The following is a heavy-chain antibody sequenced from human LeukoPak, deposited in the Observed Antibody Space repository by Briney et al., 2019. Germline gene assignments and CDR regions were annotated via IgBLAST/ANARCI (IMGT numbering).Heavy chain of an antibody. Sequence: GRFLRLSCAASGITFINHAMDWVRQAPGKGLEWVAVISYDGSNTYYADSVKGRFTISRDNSKSTLYLQMNSLRVEDTAVYYCARNPGVGSSWYRLHYWGQGTLVTVSS. CDR3: ARNPGVGSSWYRLHY. J-gene: IGHJ4*02. CDR2: ISYDGSNT. D-gene: IGHD6-13*01. CDR1: GITFINHA. V-gene: IGHV3-30-3*01.